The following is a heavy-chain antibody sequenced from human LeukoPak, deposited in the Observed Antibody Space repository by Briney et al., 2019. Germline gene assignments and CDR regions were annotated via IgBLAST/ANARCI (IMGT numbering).Heavy chain of an antibody. V-gene: IGHV3-48*03. CDR1: GFTFSSYA. J-gene: IGHJ6*04. D-gene: IGHD3-10*02. Sequence: GGSLRLSSAASGFTFSSYAMNWVRQAPGKGREWVSYISSSGSTIYYADSVKGRFPISRDNAKYSLYLQMNSLRAEDTAVYYCAELGITMIGVVWGKGTTVTISS. CDR2: ISSSGSTI. CDR3: AELGITMIGVV.